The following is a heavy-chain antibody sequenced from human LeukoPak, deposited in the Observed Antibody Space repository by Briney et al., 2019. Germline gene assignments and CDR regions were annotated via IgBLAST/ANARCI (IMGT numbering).Heavy chain of an antibody. CDR2: INSRGTNI. CDR3: VRALYDSSGYYSHFDY. CDR1: GFTFSSYS. Sequence: GGSLRLSCAASGFTFSSYSMNWVRQAPGKGLEWVSSINSRGTNIYYADSVKGRFTISRDNAKNSLYLQMNSLRAEDTAVYYCVRALYDSSGYYSHFDYWGQGTLVTVSS. J-gene: IGHJ4*02. V-gene: IGHV3-21*01. D-gene: IGHD3-22*01.